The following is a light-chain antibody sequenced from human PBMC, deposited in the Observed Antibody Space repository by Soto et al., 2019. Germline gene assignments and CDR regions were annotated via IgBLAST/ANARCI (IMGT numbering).Light chain of an antibody. CDR1: QSVSTY. CDR2: DAS. Sequence: EIVLTQSPATLSLSPGERAILSCRASQSVSTYLAWFQQKPGQAPRLLIHDASHRATGIPARFSGSGSGTDFTHTISSLEPEDLAVYYCQQRTTFGQGTKVEIK. CDR3: QQRTT. J-gene: IGKJ1*01. V-gene: IGKV3-11*01.